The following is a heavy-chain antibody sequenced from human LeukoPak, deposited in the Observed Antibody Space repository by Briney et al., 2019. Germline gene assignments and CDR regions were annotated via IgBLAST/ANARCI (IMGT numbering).Heavy chain of an antibody. Sequence: SETLSLTCTVSGDSINSLDLWSWVRQPPGKGLEWIGEMYLSGTTHSNPSVKSRVTISIDKSKNQFFLNLSSVTAADTAVYYCARLNNQLLHYYYGMDVWGQGTTVTVSS. CDR1: GDSINSLDL. D-gene: IGHD2-2*01. CDR3: ARLNNQLLHYYYGMDV. J-gene: IGHJ6*02. CDR2: MYLSGTT. V-gene: IGHV4-4*02.